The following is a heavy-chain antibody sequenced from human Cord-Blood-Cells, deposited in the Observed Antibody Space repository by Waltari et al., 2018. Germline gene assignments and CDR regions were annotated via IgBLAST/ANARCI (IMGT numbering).Heavy chain of an antibody. CDR3: ARRYSSSWYAFDI. Sequence: QVQLQESGPGLVKPSQTLSLTCTVSGGSISSGSYYWSWIRQPAGKGLEWIGYIYTSGSTNYTPALKSRVTISVDTSKNQFSLKLSSVTAADTAMYYCARRYSSSWYAFDIWGQGTMVTVSS. CDR1: GGSISSGSYY. J-gene: IGHJ3*02. V-gene: IGHV4-61*09. D-gene: IGHD6-13*01. CDR2: IYTSGST.